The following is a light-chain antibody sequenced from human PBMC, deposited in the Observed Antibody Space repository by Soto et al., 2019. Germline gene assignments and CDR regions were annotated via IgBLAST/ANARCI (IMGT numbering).Light chain of an antibody. CDR2: DAD. CDR1: QGISKR. Sequence: EIVLTQSPATLSLSPGDRATLSCRASQGISKRLSWYQQKPGQAPRLIMYDADKRATGIAARFSGSGSGTDFTLTISSLESEDFAVYYCQHLSSWPTFGGGTKVDIK. V-gene: IGKV3-11*01. J-gene: IGKJ4*01. CDR3: QHLSSWPT.